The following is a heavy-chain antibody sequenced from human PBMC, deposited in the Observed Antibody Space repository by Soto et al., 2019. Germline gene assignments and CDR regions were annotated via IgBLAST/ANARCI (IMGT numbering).Heavy chain of an antibody. CDR3: ARERGIVDTIQALDY. J-gene: IGHJ4*02. CDR2: IWDDGSNK. D-gene: IGHD5-12*01. CDR1: GFTFSSYG. V-gene: IGHV3-33*01. Sequence: QVQLVESGGGVVQPGRSLRLSCAASGFTFSSYGMHWVRQAPGKGLEWVAVIWDDGSNKDYADSVKGRFTISRDNSKNTLYLQMNSLRAEDTAVYYCARERGIVDTIQALDYWGQGTLVNVSS.